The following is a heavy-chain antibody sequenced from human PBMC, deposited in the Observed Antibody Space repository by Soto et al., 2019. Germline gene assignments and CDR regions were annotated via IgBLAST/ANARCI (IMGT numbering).Heavy chain of an antibody. Sequence: GASVKVSCKASGGTFSSYAISWVRQAPGQGLEWMGGIIPIFGTANYAQKFQGRVTITADESTSTAYMELSSLRSEDTAVYYCEVLGSYGGFTYGMDVWGQGTTVTVSS. CDR2: IIPIFGTA. J-gene: IGHJ6*02. D-gene: IGHD3-16*01. CDR1: GGTFSSYA. CDR3: EVLGSYGGFTYGMDV. V-gene: IGHV1-69*13.